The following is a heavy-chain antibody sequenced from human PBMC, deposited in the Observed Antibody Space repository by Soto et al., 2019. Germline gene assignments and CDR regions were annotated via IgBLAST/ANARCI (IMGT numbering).Heavy chain of an antibody. V-gene: IGHV3-15*01. CDR2: IKSKTDGGTT. Sequence: GGSLRLSFAASGFTSSNAWMSRVRQAPGKGLEWVGRIKSKTDGGTTDYAAPVKGRFTISRDDSKNTLYLQMNSLKTEDTAVYYCTTSPAAISYYYYYMDVWGKGTTVTV. J-gene: IGHJ6*03. CDR1: GFTSSNAW. CDR3: TTSPAAISYYYYYMDV. D-gene: IGHD2-2*01.